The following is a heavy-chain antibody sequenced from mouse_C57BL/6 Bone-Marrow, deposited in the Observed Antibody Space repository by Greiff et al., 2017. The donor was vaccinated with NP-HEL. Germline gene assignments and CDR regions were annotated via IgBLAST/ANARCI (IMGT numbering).Heavy chain of an antibody. Sequence: EVKLQQSGPELVKPGASVKISCKASGYTFTDYYMNWVKQSPGKSLEWIGDINPNNGGTSYNQKFKGKATLTVDKSSSTAYMELRSLTSEDSAVYYCARGGGYGKDYWGQGTTLTVSS. V-gene: IGHV1-26*01. CDR1: GYTFTDYY. J-gene: IGHJ2*01. D-gene: IGHD1-1*01. CDR3: ARGGGYGKDY. CDR2: INPNNGGT.